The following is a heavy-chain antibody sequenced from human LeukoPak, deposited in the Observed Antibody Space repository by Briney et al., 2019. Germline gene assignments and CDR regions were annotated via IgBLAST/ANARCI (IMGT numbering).Heavy chain of an antibody. D-gene: IGHD1-26*01. J-gene: IGHJ6*02. CDR1: GGSISSYY. CDR3: ARVGGTNFYYYGMDV. CDR2: IYYSGST. Sequence: SETLSLTCTVSGGSISSYYWSWIRQPPGRGLEWIGYIYYSGSTNYNPSLKSRVTISVDTSKNQFSLKLSSVTVADTAVYYCARVGGTNFYYYGMDVWGQGTTVTVSS. V-gene: IGHV4-59*01.